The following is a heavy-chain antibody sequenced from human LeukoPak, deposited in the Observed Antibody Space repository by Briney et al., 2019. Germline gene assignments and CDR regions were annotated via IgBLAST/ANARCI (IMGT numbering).Heavy chain of an antibody. CDR3: AKVETAAAATLRGFDY. Sequence: GGSLRLSCAASGFAFSSYAVSWVRQAPGKGLEWVSSIGGSGGSTYYADSVKGRFTISRDNSKNTLYLQMNSLRAEDTAVNYCAKVETAAAATLRGFDYWGQGTLVTVSS. V-gene: IGHV3-23*01. CDR1: GFAFSSYA. J-gene: IGHJ4*02. CDR2: IGGSGGST. D-gene: IGHD6-13*01.